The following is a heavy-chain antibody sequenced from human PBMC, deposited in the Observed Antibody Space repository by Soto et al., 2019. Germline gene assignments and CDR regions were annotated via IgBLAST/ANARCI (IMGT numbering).Heavy chain of an antibody. CDR2: IKQDGSEK. V-gene: IGHV3-7*03. D-gene: IGHD3-10*01. Sequence: GGSLRLSCAASGFTFSSYWMSWVRQAPGKGLEWVANIKQDGSEKYYVDSVKGRFTISRDNAKNSLYLQMNSLRAEDTAVYYCARHFRLWFGELLNPFDYWGQGTLVTVSS. CDR3: ARHFRLWFGELLNPFDY. CDR1: GFTFSSYW. J-gene: IGHJ4*02.